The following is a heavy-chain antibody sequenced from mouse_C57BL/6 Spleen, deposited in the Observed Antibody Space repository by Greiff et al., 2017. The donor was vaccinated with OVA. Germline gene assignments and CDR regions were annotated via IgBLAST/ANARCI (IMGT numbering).Heavy chain of an antibody. CDR2: IWTGGGT. CDR1: GFSLTSYA. V-gene: IGHV2-9-1*01. CDR3: ARYYYGSSYNAMDY. J-gene: IGHJ4*01. D-gene: IGHD1-1*01. Sequence: QVQLKESGPGLVAPSQSLSITCTVSGFSLTSYAISWVRQPPGKGLEWLGVIWTGGGTNYNSALKSRLSISKDNSKSQVVLKMNSLQTDDTDRYYSARYYYGSSYNAMDYWGKGTSVTVSS.